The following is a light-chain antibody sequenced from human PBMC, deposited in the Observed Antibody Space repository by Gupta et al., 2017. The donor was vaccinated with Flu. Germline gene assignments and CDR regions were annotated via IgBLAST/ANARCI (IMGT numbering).Light chain of an antibody. CDR3: QSYDSSLSGLYV. CDR2: CNT. CDR1: SSNIGAGYD. J-gene: IGLJ1*01. V-gene: IGLV1-40*01. Sequence: QSVLTQPPSASGAPGPRDINSCTGSSSNIGAGYDVNRYQQPQGTAPKHLIYCNTNRPSGVPDRCSGSKSGTSASLAITGLQAEDEADYYCQSYDSSLSGLYVFGAGTKVTVL.